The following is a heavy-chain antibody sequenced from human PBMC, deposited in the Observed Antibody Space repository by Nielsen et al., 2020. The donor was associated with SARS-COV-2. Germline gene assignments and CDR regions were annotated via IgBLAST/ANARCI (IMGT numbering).Heavy chain of an antibody. Sequence: SETLSLTCAVSGGSITNYYWHWIRQSPGKGLEWIGYIYYSGNTNYNPSLKSRVTISVDTSKNQFSLKLSSVTAADTAVYYCARDDDNWGSLAYWGQGTLVTVLS. J-gene: IGHJ4*02. CDR2: IYYSGNT. CDR3: ARDDDNWGSLAY. CDR1: GGSITNYY. D-gene: IGHD7-27*01. V-gene: IGHV4-59*13.